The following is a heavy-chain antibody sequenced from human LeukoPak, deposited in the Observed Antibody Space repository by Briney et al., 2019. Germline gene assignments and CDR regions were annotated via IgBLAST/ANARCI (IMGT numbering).Heavy chain of an antibody. CDR2: ITTSDGNT. CDR1: GFTFSSYT. Sequence: GGSLRLSCAASGFTFSSYTMSWVRQAPGKGLEWVSTITTSDGNTYYADPVKGRFTVSRDNSKNTLFLQMNSLRAEDTAVYYCAKDGGLWVSAHWGDSWGRGTLVTVSS. D-gene: IGHD7-27*01. V-gene: IGHV3-23*01. CDR3: AKDGGLWVSAHWGDS. J-gene: IGHJ4*02.